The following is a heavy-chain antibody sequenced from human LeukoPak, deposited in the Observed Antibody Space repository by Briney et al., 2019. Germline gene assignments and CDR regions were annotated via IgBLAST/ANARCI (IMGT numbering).Heavy chain of an antibody. Sequence: PSETLSLTCAVYGGSFSGYYWGWIRQPPGKGLEWIGSIYYSGSTYYNPSLKGRVTISVDTSKNQFSLKLSSVTAADTAVYYCARHDYSNNWFDPWGQGTLVTVSS. J-gene: IGHJ5*02. CDR1: GGSFSGYY. CDR3: ARHDYSNNWFDP. D-gene: IGHD4-11*01. CDR2: IYYSGST. V-gene: IGHV4-39*01.